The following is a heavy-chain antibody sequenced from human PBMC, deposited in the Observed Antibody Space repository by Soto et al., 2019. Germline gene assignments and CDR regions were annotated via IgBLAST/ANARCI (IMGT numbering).Heavy chain of an antibody. Sequence: GGSLRLSCAASGFTFSNAWMNWVRQAPGKGLEWVGRIKSKTDGGTTDYAAPVKGSFTISRDDSKNTLYLQMNSLKTADTAVFSGTATSPLRFLEWLLSYFDYWGQGTLVTVSS. V-gene: IGHV3-15*01. J-gene: IGHJ4*02. CDR2: IKSKTDGGTT. CDR1: GFTFSNAW. CDR3: TATSPLRFLEWLLSYFDY. D-gene: IGHD3-3*01.